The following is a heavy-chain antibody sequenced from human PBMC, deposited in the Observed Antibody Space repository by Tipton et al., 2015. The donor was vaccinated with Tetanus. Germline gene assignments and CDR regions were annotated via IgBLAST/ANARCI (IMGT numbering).Heavy chain of an antibody. CDR3: ARDRGEDWTNFYYMDV. D-gene: IGHD3/OR15-3a*01. CDR1: GFPFSDYW. Sequence: SLRLSCAASGFPFSDYWLSWVRQAPGKGLEWVANIRGDGGEMYYVDSVKGRFTISRDNAKKSLYLQMNSLRVEDTAVYYCARDRGEDWTNFYYMDVWAKGTTVIVSS. CDR2: IRGDGGEM. J-gene: IGHJ6*03. V-gene: IGHV3-7*01.